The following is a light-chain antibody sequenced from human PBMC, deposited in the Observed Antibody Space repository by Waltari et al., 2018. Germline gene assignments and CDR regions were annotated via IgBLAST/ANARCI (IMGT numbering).Light chain of an antibody. CDR3: QQLNSYSLIT. CDR1: QGRSNY. CDR2: ATS. V-gene: IGKV1-9*01. J-gene: IGKJ5*01. Sequence: DIQMTQSPSSLSASVGDRVTITCRASQGRSNYLAWYQQQPGKAPKLLISATSTLQSGVPSRFSGSGSGTEFTLTISDLQPEDFTTYYCQQLNSYSLITFGQGTRLEIK.